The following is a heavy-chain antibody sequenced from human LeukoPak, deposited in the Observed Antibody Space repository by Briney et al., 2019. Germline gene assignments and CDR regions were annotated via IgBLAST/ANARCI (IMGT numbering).Heavy chain of an antibody. CDR2: IYYSGST. Sequence: KASETLSLTCTVSGGSISSSSYYWGWIRQSPGKGLEWIGSIYYSGSTYYNPSLKSRVTISVDTSKNQFSLKLSSVTAAGTAVYYCARDRDAFDIWGQGTMVTVSS. CDR1: GGSISSSSYY. J-gene: IGHJ3*02. CDR3: ARDRDAFDI. V-gene: IGHV4-39*07.